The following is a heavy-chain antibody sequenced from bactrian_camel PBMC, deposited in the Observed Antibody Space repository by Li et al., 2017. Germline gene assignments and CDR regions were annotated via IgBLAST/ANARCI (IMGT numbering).Heavy chain of an antibody. V-gene: IGHV3S67*01. Sequence: VQLVESGGGAVQVGDSLTLTCIPRQFTYNRQCMMWFRQAPGKEREGVAALDAYGGTSYADSVRGRFTISQDSAENKLTLQMNNLEIEDTAQYYCARGRETQPGGYCRMYEDWGQGTQVTVS. CDR1: QFTYNRQC. D-gene: IGHD1*01. CDR3: ARGRETQPGGYCRMYED. CDR2: LDAYGGT. J-gene: IGHJ4*01.